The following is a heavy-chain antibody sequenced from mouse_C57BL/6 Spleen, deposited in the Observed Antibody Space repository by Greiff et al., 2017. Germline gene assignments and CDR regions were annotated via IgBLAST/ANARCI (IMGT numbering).Heavy chain of an antibody. V-gene: IGHV1-18*01. CDR1: GYTFTDYN. J-gene: IGHJ1*03. Sequence: EVQLQQSGPELVKPGASVKIPCKASGYTFTDYNMDWVKQSHGKSLEWIGDINPNNGGTIYNQKFKGKATLTVDKSSSTAYMELRSLTSEDTSVYYCARGGTTDFYWYFDVWGTGTTVTVSS. D-gene: IGHD1-1*01. CDR3: ARGGTTDFYWYFDV. CDR2: INPNNGGT.